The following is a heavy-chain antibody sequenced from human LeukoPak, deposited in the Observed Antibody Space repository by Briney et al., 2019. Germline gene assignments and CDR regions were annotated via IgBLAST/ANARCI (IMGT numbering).Heavy chain of an antibody. CDR3: ARDSGFGELLSPPDY. Sequence: GGSLRLSCAASGFTFSSYAMHWVRQAPGKGLEWVAVISYDGSNKYYADSVKGRFTISRDNSKNTLYLQMNSLRAEDTAVYYCARDSGFGELLSPPDYWGQGTLVTVSS. V-gene: IGHV3-30-3*01. CDR1: GFTFSSYA. J-gene: IGHJ4*02. D-gene: IGHD3-10*01. CDR2: ISYDGSNK.